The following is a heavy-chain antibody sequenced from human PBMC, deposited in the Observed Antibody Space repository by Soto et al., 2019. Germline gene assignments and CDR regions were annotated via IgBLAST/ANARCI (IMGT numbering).Heavy chain of an antibody. D-gene: IGHD3-3*01. V-gene: IGHV3-33*01. CDR1: GFTFSSYG. CDR3: AREMGWSGYGRTGYYYYYYMDV. J-gene: IGHJ6*03. Sequence: PGGSLRLSCAASGFTFSSYGMHWVRQAPGKGLEWVAVIWYDGSNKYYADSVKGRFTISRDNSKNTLYLQMNSLRAEDTAVYYCAREMGWSGYGRTGYYYYYYMDVWGKGTTVTVSS. CDR2: IWYDGSNK.